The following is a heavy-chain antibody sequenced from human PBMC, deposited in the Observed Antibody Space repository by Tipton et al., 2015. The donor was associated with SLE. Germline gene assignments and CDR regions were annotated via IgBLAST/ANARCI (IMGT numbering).Heavy chain of an antibody. CDR1: GGSISISSYY. V-gene: IGHV4-39*07. CDR2: INYSGTT. Sequence: LRLSCTVSGGSISISSYYWAWIRQPPGKGLECIGNINYSGTTSYNPSLKSRVTMSVDTSQNQFSLTLRSVTAADTALYYCATSPTSFWSSYYDFWGQGILVTVSS. CDR3: ATSPTSFWSSYYDF. J-gene: IGHJ4*02. D-gene: IGHD3-3*01.